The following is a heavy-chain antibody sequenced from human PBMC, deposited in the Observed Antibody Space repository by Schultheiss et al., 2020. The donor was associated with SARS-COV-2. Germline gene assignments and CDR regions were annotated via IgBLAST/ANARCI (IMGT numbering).Heavy chain of an antibody. J-gene: IGHJ4*02. CDR2: MNPNSGNT. CDR3: ARRSPTGYCSGGSCYGGFDY. Sequence: ASVKVSCKASGYTFTSYGISWVRQATGQGLEWMGWMNPNSGNTGYAQKFQGRVTMTRDTSISTAYMELSRLRSEDTAVYYCARRSPTGYCSGGSCYGGFDYWGQGTLVTVSS. CDR1: GYTFTSYG. D-gene: IGHD2-15*01. V-gene: IGHV1-8*02.